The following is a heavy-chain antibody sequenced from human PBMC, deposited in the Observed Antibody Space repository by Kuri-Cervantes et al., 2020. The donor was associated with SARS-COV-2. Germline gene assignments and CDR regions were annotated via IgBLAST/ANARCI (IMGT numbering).Heavy chain of an antibody. V-gene: IGHV3-23*01. CDR1: GFSFSTNV. J-gene: IGHJ5*02. Sequence: GESLKISCAASGFSFSTNVMAWVRQAPGKGLEWVSTMSGSGASTHYADSVKGRFTISRDNSKNMLYLQMYSLRVEDTAVYYCARERGVIPAGLGWFDPWGQGTLVTVSS. CDR2: MSGSGAST. D-gene: IGHD2-2*01. CDR3: ARERGVIPAGLGWFDP.